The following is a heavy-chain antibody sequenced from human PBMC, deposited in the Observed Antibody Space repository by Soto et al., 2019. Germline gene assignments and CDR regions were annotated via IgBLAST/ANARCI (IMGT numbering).Heavy chain of an antibody. CDR3: ATIGGATLSRTGPPSLYYKYGMDV. CDR2: MYYTGST. Sequence: QVQLQESGPGLVEPSQTLSLTCTVSGVSISSGAYYWSWIRQLPGKGPEWIAYMYYTGSTFYNPSLKSRVSMSVDTSKSQLSLKLSSVTAADTAVYYCATIGGATLSRTGPPSLYYKYGMDVWGQGTTVIVSS. CDR1: GVSISSGAYY. J-gene: IGHJ6*02. V-gene: IGHV4-31*03. D-gene: IGHD5-12*01.